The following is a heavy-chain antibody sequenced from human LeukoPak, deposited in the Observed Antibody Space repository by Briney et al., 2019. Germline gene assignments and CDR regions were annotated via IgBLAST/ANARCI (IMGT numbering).Heavy chain of an antibody. J-gene: IGHJ4*02. CDR3: ARGVGATEDY. Sequence: SETLSLTCAVYGGSFNGDYWSWVRQPPEKGLEWIAEINRSGSTNYNPSLKSRIAISMDTSKNQFSLRLSSVTAADTAVYYCARGVGATEDYWGQGTLVTVSS. CDR2: INRSGST. CDR1: GGSFNGDY. V-gene: IGHV4-34*01. D-gene: IGHD1-26*01.